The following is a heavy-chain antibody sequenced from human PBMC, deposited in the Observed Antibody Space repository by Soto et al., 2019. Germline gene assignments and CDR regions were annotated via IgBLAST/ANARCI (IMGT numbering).Heavy chain of an antibody. CDR1: GYTFTSYG. CDR3: ARGRYGDY. Sequence: QVHLVQSGAEVNKPGASVEVSCKASGYTFTSYGITWVRQAPGQGLEWMGWISAHNGNTDYAQKLQGRVIVTRDTSTSTAYMELRSLRSDDTAVYYCARGRYGDYWGQGALVTVSS. CDR2: ISAHNGNT. D-gene: IGHD1-1*01. V-gene: IGHV1-18*01. J-gene: IGHJ4*02.